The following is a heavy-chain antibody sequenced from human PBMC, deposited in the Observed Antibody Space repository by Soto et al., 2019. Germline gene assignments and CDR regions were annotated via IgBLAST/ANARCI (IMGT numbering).Heavy chain of an antibody. CDR2: IYPGDSDT. Sequence: PGESLKISCKGSGYSFTSYWIGWVRQMPGKGLEWMGIIYPGDSDTRYSPSFQGQVTISADKSISTAYLQWSSLKASDTAMYYCARRGYYYDSSGYYHYFDYWGQGAQVTVSS. D-gene: IGHD3-22*01. V-gene: IGHV5-51*01. J-gene: IGHJ4*02. CDR3: ARRGYYYDSSGYYHYFDY. CDR1: GYSFTSYW.